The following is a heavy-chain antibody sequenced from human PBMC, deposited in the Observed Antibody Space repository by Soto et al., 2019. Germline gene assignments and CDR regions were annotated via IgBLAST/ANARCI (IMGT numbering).Heavy chain of an antibody. D-gene: IGHD3-22*01. V-gene: IGHV2-26*01. CDR2: IFSNDEK. J-gene: IGHJ4*02. Sequence: SCPTLVNPTETLTLPCTVSGYSLSNARMGXSWIRQPPGKALERLAHIFSNDEKSYSTSLKSRLTISKDTSKSQVVLTMTNMDPVDTATYYCARIRFYDSSGYYYPGSYHFDYCGQGTLVTVSS. CDR3: ARIRFYDSSGYYYPGSYHFDY. CDR1: GYSLSNARMG.